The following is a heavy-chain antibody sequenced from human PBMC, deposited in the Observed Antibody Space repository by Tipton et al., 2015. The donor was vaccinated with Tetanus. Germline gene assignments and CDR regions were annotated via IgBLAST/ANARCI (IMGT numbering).Heavy chain of an antibody. J-gene: IGHJ4*02. CDR2: IYSSGST. V-gene: IGHV4-31*03. D-gene: IGHD1-26*01. CDR1: GGSISSGGYY. CDR3: ARDKARGARGWNYFDY. Sequence: LVKPTQTLSLTCTVSGGSISSGGYYWSWIRQRPGKGLEWIGDIYSSGSTYSNPSLKGRVTISIDTSKNQFSLRLNSVTAADTAVYYCARDKARGARGWNYFDYWGLGTLVTVSS.